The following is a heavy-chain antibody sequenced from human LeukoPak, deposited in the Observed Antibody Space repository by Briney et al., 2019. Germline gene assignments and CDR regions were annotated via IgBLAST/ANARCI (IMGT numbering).Heavy chain of an antibody. CDR2: ISAYNGNT. J-gene: IGHJ4*02. CDR3: ARDILKWELSPPPDY. Sequence: ASVKVSCKASGGTFISYAISWVRQAPGQGLEWMGWISAYNGNTNYAQKLQGRVTMTTDTSTSTAYMELRSLRSDDTAVYYCARDILKWELSPPPDYWGQGTLVTVSS. D-gene: IGHD1-26*01. V-gene: IGHV1-18*01. CDR1: GGTFISYA.